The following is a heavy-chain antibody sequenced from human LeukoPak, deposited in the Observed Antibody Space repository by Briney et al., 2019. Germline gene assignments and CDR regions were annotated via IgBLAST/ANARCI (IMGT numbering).Heavy chain of an antibody. D-gene: IGHD3-22*01. CDR1: GYSFTSYW. Sequence: GESLKISCKGSGYSFTSYWISWVRQMPGKGLEWMGRIDLSDSYTKYSPSFQGHVTISADKSFSTAYLQWSGLKASGTAMYYCARHGRPVITTPIDYWGQGTLVTVSS. V-gene: IGHV5-10-1*01. CDR3: ARHGRPVITTPIDY. CDR2: IDLSDSYT. J-gene: IGHJ4*02.